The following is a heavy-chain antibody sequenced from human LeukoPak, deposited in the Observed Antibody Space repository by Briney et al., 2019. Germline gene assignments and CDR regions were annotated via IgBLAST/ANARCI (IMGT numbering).Heavy chain of an antibody. CDR2: IYHSGYT. CDR3: ARAPRDSSGYYMRSFNY. CDR1: GYSISSDCY. V-gene: IGHV4-38-2*02. Sequence: SETLSLSCIVSGYSISSDCYWGWIRQPPGQGLEWIGGIYHSGYTYYYPSLKSRVTISVDTSRNQFSLKLSSVTAADTAVYYCARAPRDSSGYYMRSFNYWGQGPLDTVSS. D-gene: IGHD3-22*01. J-gene: IGHJ4*02.